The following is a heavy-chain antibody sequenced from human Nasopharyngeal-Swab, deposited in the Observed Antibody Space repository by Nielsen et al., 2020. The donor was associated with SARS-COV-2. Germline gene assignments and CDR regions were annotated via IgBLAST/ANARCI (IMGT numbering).Heavy chain of an antibody. CDR1: GYTFTDYY. V-gene: IGHV1-18*04. Sequence: ASVKVSCKPSGYTFTDYYMHWVRQAPGQGLEWMGWINPNNGDTDYARDLQGRVTLTTETSANTAYMELRSLTFDDTAVYYCAKKFGSFGMDAWGQGTTVTVSS. D-gene: IGHD3-10*01. CDR3: AKKFGSFGMDA. J-gene: IGHJ6*02. CDR2: INPNNGDT.